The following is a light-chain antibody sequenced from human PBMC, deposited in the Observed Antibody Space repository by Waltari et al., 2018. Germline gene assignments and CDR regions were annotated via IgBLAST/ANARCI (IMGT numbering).Light chain of an antibody. J-gene: IGLJ7*01. CDR3: QSADGTSKPVL. CDR2: EDD. Sequence: VFTQPPSVSGSPGQTVTISCARSSGSIDSKFVQWYQQRPGRAPRTIIHEDDQRPSGGPDRFSGSIDSSSNSAFLTISGLKSEDEGDYYCQSADGTSKPVLFGGGTRLTVL. CDR1: SGSIDSKF. V-gene: IGLV6-57*03.